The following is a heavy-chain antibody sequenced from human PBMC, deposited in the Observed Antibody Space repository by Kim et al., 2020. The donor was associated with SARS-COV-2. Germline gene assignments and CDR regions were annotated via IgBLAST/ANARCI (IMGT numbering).Heavy chain of an antibody. J-gene: IGHJ4*02. D-gene: IGHD2-2*03. Sequence: GWSLRLSCTTSGFTFTGYAMSWVRQAPGKGLEWVFSIDGSDGTTYYVDSVKGRFTISRDDSKSTLYLWMTSLRADDTAVYYCLKGGWGWIWDHWGQGA. CDR1: GFTFTGYA. CDR2: IDGSDGTT. CDR3: LKGGWGWIWDH. V-gene: IGHV3-23*01.